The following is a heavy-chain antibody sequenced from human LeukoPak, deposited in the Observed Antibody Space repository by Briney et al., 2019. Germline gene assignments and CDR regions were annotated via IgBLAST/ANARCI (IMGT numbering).Heavy chain of an antibody. CDR2: ISAYNGNT. CDR3: ARDRCSTTSCYPNWFDP. Sequence: ASVKVSCKASGYTFTICGISWVRQAPRQGLEWMGWISAYNGNTNYTQKLQGRVTMTTDTSTSTAYMELRSLRSDDTAVYYCARDRCSTTSCYPNWFDPWGQGTLVTVSS. J-gene: IGHJ5*02. D-gene: IGHD2-2*01. V-gene: IGHV1-18*01. CDR1: GYTFTICG.